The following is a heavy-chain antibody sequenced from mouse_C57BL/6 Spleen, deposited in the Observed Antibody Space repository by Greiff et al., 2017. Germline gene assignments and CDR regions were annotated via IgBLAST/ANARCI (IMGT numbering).Heavy chain of an antibody. J-gene: IGHJ2*01. V-gene: IGHV5-16*01. CDR2: INYDGSSS. Sequence: EVKLVESEGGLVQPGSSMKLSCTASGFTFSAYYMAWVRQVPEKGLEWVANINYDGSSSYYLDSLKSRFIISRDNAKNILYLQMSSLKSEDTATYYCARYYYGYFDYWGKGTTLTVSS. CDR1: GFTFSAYY. CDR3: ARYYYGYFDY. D-gene: IGHD1-1*01.